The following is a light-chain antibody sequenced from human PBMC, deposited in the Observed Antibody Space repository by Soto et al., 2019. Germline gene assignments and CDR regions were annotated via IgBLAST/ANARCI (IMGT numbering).Light chain of an antibody. J-gene: IGKJ4*01. CDR2: KAS. V-gene: IGKV1-5*03. CDR3: QQYNSYPLT. CDR1: QSINLW. Sequence: DIQMTQSPSTLSASVGDKVTITCRASQSINLWLAWYQQKPGKAPKLLIYKASNLESGVPSRFSGSGSGTEFTLTISSLQPDDSATYFCQQYNSYPLTFGGGTKVEIK.